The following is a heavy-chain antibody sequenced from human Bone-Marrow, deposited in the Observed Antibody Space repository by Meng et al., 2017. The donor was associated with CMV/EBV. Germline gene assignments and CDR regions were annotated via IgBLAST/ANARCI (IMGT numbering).Heavy chain of an antibody. V-gene: IGHV3-15*01. CDR1: GLTFSSAW. CDR2: IKSKTSGDTT. D-gene: IGHD3-3*02. J-gene: IGHJ1*01. Sequence: GGSLRLSCAASGLTFSSAWMSWVRRAPGKGLEWVSRIKSKTSGDTTEYATPVKGRFTISRDDSKNTLYLQMNSLITEDTAMYYCTRDHFDWGQGTLVTVSS. CDR3: TRDHFD.